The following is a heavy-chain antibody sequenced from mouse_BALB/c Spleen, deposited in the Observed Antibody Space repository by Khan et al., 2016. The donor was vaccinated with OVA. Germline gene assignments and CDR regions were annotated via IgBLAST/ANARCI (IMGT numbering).Heavy chain of an antibody. J-gene: IGHJ4*01. CDR1: GFSLTDYA. CDR2: IWVSGSK. Sequence: VQLQESGPGLVAPSQSLSITCTVSGFSLTDYAVSWIRQPPGKGLEWLGVIWVSGSKYYNSVLKPRLSISKDNFKSQVFLMMNSLQADDTAMYYCARDPPYYSMDYGGQGTSVTVSS. CDR3: ARDPPYYSMDY. V-gene: IGHV2-6-5*01.